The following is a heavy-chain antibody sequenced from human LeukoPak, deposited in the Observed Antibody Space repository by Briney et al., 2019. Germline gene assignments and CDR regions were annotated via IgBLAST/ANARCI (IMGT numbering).Heavy chain of an antibody. Sequence: SETLSLTCTVSGGSISSGGYYWSWIRQPPGKGLEWIGYIYYSGSTNYNPSLKSRVTISVDTSKNQFSLKVTSVTAADTAVYYCARVGYASSAIYFQQWGQGTLVSVSS. CDR3: ARVGYASSAIYFQQ. V-gene: IGHV4-61*08. CDR2: IYYSGST. J-gene: IGHJ1*01. D-gene: IGHD2-8*01. CDR1: GGSISSGGYY.